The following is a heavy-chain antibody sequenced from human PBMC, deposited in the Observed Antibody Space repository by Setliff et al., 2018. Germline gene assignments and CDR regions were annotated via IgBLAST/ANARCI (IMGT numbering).Heavy chain of an antibody. CDR3: SRDPRRLDY. Sequence: LRLSCATSGFTFSDYYMSWIRQTPGKGLEWVAYISSSGSLIYYPDSVKGRFTISRDNAKNSLYLQMNSLRAEDTAMYFCSRDPRRLDYWGQGTLVTVSS. CDR2: ISSSGSLI. CDR1: GFTFSDYY. V-gene: IGHV3-11*01. J-gene: IGHJ4*02.